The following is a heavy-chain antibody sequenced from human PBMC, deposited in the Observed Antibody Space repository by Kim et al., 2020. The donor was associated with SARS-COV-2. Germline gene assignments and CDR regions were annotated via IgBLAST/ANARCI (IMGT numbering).Heavy chain of an antibody. Sequence: SETLSLTCTVSGGSISSSSYYWGWIRQPPGKGLEWIGSIYYSGSTYYNPSLKSRVTISVDTSKNQFSLKLSSVTAADTAVYYCASGYYGSGICPFDPWGQGTLVTVSS. V-gene: IGHV4-39*01. CDR3: ASGYYGSGICPFDP. J-gene: IGHJ5*02. D-gene: IGHD3-10*01. CDR1: GGSISSSSYY. CDR2: IYYSGST.